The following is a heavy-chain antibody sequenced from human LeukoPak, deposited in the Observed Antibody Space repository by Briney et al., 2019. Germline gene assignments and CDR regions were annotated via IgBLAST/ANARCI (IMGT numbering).Heavy chain of an antibody. CDR1: GGSISSGSYY. CDR2: IYTSGST. V-gene: IGHV4-61*02. J-gene: IGHJ4*02. Sequence: PSETLSLTCTVSGGSISSGSYYWSWIRQPAGKGLEWIGRIYTSGSTNYNPSLKSRVTISVDTSKNQFSLKLSSVTAADTAVYYCARSMVRGVIITWGQGTLVTVSS. D-gene: IGHD3-10*01. CDR3: ARSMVRGVIIT.